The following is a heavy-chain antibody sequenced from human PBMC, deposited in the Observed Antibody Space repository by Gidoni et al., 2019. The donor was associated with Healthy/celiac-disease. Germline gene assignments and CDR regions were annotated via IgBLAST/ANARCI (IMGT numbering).Heavy chain of an antibody. D-gene: IGHD6-19*01. Sequence: QITLKESGPTLVKPTQTLTLTCTFSGFSLSTSGVGVGWIRQPPGKALEWLAPIYWDDDKRHSPSLKSRLTITKDTSKNQVVLTMTNMDPVDTATYYCAHRPRGYSSGWSQDHDAFDIWGQGTMVTVSS. CDR1: GFSLSTSGVG. V-gene: IGHV2-5*02. CDR3: AHRPRGYSSGWSQDHDAFDI. CDR2: IYWDDDK. J-gene: IGHJ3*02.